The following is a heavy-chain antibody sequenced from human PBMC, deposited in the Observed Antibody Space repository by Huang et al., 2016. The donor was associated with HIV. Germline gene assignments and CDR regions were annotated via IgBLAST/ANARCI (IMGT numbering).Heavy chain of an antibody. CDR3: ASQPGP. J-gene: IGHJ5*02. CDR1: GFTVSNYW. CDR2: IKQDGSET. V-gene: IGHV3-7*01. Sequence: EVQLVESGGGLVQPGGSLRLSCAASGFTVSNYWMSWVRQAPGKGREWVANIKQDGSETYYVDSVKGRFTISRDNAKNSLYLQMNSLRAEDTAVYYCASQPGPWGQGTLVTVSS.